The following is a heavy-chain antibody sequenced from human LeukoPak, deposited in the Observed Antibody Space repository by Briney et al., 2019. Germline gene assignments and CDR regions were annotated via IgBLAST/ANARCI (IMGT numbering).Heavy chain of an antibody. V-gene: IGHV4-4*07. J-gene: IGHJ6*03. CDR2: IYTSGST. D-gene: IGHD2-2*01. Sequence: SETLSLTCTVSGGSISSYYWSWIRQPAGKGLEWIGRIYTSGSTNYNPSLKSRVTMSVDTSKNQFSLKLSSVTAADTAVYYCARGRLDMVVVPAATSYYYYYMDVWGKGTTATVSS. CDR3: ARGRLDMVVVPAATSYYYYYMDV. CDR1: GGSISSYY.